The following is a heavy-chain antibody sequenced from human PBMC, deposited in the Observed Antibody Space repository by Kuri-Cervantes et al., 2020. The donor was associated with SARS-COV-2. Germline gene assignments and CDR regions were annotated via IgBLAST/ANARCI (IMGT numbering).Heavy chain of an antibody. V-gene: IGHV3-30*04. D-gene: IGHD2-21*02. CDR2: ISNNGNNK. CDR1: GFSFSNHA. CDR3: ARDMTADYFYFQYMDV. Sequence: GESLKISCAASGFSFSNHAIHWVRQAPGKGLAWVAVISNNGNNKYYADSVKGRFTISRDNSKNTLYLQMNSLRAEDTAVYFCARDMTADYFYFQYMDVWGKGTTVTVS. J-gene: IGHJ6*03.